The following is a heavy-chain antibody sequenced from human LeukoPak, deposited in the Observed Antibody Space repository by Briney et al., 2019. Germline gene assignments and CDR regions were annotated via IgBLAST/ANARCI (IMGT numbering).Heavy chain of an antibody. CDR2: INAGYGNT. CDR3: ASDRGDGYNYEGLDF. V-gene: IGHV1-3*01. D-gene: IGHD5-24*01. Sequence: ASVMVPCKTSGYTFTNYAIHWVRQAPGQRLEWMGRINAGYGNTKYSQKFQGRVTLTSDTSANTAYMDLSSLKSEDTAVYYCASDRGDGYNYEGLDFWGQGTLVTVSS. J-gene: IGHJ4*02. CDR1: GYTFTNYA.